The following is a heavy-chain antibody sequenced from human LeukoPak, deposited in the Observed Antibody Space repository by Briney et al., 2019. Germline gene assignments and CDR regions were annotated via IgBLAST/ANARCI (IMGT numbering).Heavy chain of an antibody. D-gene: IGHD3-3*01. Sequence: PGGSLRLSCAASGFTVSSNYMSWVRQAPGRGLEWVSVIYSGGSTYYADSVKGRFTISRDNSKNTLYLQMNSLRAEDTAVYYCASFNPPRGITIFGPGEYDAFDIWGQGTMVTVSS. CDR1: GFTVSSNY. V-gene: IGHV3-66*01. CDR3: ASFNPPRGITIFGPGEYDAFDI. CDR2: IYSGGST. J-gene: IGHJ3*02.